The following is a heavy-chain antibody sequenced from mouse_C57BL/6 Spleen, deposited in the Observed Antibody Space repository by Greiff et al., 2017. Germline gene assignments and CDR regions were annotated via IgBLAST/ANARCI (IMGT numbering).Heavy chain of an antibody. D-gene: IGHD4-1*01. CDR2: INPNNGGT. V-gene: IGHV1-26*01. CDR1: GYTFTDYY. CDR3: AMGTGTSDY. J-gene: IGHJ2*01. Sequence: EVQLQQSGPELVKPGASVKISCKASGYTFTDYYMNWVKQSHGKSLEWIGDINPNNGGTSYNQKFKGKATLTVDKSSSTAYMELRSLTSEDSAVYYCAMGTGTSDYWGQGTTLTVSS.